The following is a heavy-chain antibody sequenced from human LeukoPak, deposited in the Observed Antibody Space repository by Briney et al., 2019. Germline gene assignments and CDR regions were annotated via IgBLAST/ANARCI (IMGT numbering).Heavy chain of an antibody. Sequence: GGSLRLSCAASGFIFSDYYMSWIRQSPEEGLEWISYVSPNGTDIYSIDSVRGRFIISRDNAKNSLSLQMNSLGVEDTAVYYCASGSSSVGYWGQGTLVTVSS. CDR1: GFIFSDYY. CDR3: ASGSSSVGY. D-gene: IGHD6-6*01. J-gene: IGHJ4*02. V-gene: IGHV3-11*01. CDR2: VSPNGTDI.